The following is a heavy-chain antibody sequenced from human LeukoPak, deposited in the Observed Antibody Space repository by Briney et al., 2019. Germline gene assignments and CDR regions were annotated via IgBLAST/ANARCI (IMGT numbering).Heavy chain of an antibody. CDR3: ARDPTLYYDSSGYYVR. V-gene: IGHV3-21*01. J-gene: IGHJ4*02. CDR1: GFTFSSYS. CDR2: ISSSSSYI. D-gene: IGHD3-22*01. Sequence: NPGGSLRLSCAASGFTFSSYSMNWVRQAPGKGLEWVSSISSSSSYIYYADSVKGRFTISRDNAKNSLYLQMNSLRAEDTAVYYCARDPTLYYDSSGYYVRWGQGTLVTVSS.